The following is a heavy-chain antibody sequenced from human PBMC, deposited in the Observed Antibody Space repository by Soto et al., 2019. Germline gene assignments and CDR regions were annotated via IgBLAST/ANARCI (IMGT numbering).Heavy chain of an antibody. CDR1: GFTFSNFV. CDR3: AKRRGDGYFDL. D-gene: IGHD7-27*01. CDR2: IGGTSGST. Sequence: EVQLLESGGGLVQPGGSLRLSCAASGFTFSNFVMGWVRRAPGKGLEWVSAIGGTSGSTYYADSVKGRFTISRDNSQNPLSLQMNSLRAEDTAIYYCAKRRGDGYFDLWGRGTLVTVSS. V-gene: IGHV3-23*01. J-gene: IGHJ2*01.